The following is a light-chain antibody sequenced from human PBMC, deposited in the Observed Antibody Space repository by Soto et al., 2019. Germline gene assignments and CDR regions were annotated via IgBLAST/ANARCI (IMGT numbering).Light chain of an antibody. Sequence: IQMTQSPSSVSASVGDRVTITCRASQPISSWLAWYQQKPGQPPNLLIYSASPLRSGVPSRFSGSESGTLFTLTITNLQPEDFATYYCQQASSFPLTFGGGTKVEV. V-gene: IGKV1-12*01. J-gene: IGKJ4*01. CDR3: QQASSFPLT. CDR2: SAS. CDR1: QPISSW.